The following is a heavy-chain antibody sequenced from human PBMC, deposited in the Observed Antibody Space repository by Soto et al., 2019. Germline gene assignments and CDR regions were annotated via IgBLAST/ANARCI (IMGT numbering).Heavy chain of an antibody. D-gene: IGHD3-10*01. CDR2: IIPILGIA. CDR1: GGTFSSYT. CDR3: ARGLVRGVIKSQSYFDY. J-gene: IGHJ4*02. Sequence: GASVKVSCRASGGTFSSYTISWVRQAPGQGLEWMGRIIPILGIANYAQKFQGRVTITADKSTSTAYMELSSLRSEDTAVYYCARGLVRGVIKSQSYFDYWGQGTLVTVSS. V-gene: IGHV1-69*02.